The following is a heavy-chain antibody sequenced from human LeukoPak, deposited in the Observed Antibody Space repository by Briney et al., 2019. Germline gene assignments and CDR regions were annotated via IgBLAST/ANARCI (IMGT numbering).Heavy chain of an antibody. V-gene: IGHV3-23*01. CDR2: ISGSGGST. CDR3: AKRELISHRSPAGY. D-gene: IGHD1-7*01. CDR1: GFTFSSYA. Sequence: PGGSLRLSCAASGFTFSSYAMSWVRQAPGKGLEWVSAISGSGGSTYYADSVKGRFTISRDNSKNTLYLQMNSLRAEDTAVHYCAKRELISHRSPAGYWGQGTLVTVSS. J-gene: IGHJ4*02.